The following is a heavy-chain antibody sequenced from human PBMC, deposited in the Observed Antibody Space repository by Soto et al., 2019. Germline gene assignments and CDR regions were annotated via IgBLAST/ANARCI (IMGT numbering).Heavy chain of an antibody. V-gene: IGHV3-30*03. J-gene: IGHJ4*02. CDR2: ISRDGGTK. Sequence: QVQLVESGGGVVQPGRSLRLSCAVSGFTVSTYGMHWVRQAPGKGLEWVAVISRDGGTKYYADSVKGRFTISRDNSRNTLCLDMNSLSSDDMAVYYCTGEVASGYWGQGTLVNVSS. D-gene: IGHD2-8*02. CDR3: TGEVASGY. CDR1: GFTVSTYG.